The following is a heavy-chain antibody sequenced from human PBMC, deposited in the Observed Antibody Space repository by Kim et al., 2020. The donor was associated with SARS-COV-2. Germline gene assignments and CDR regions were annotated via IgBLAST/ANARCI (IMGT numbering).Heavy chain of an antibody. J-gene: IGHJ4*02. V-gene: IGHV3-21*01. CDR3: VRGDYRDY. Sequence: GGSLRLSCAASGFTFSSFTMNWVRQPPGKGLEWLSSINARSTSTYYAGSVKGRFTISRDNAKNSLYLQMNSLGAEDTAVYYCVRGDYRDYWGQGALVTVS. D-gene: IGHD2-21*01. CDR2: INARSTST. CDR1: GFTFSSFT.